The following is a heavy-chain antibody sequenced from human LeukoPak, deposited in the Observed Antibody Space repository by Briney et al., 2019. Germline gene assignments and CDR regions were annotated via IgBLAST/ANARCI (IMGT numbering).Heavy chain of an antibody. J-gene: IGHJ6*02. CDR1: GYTFTSYG. V-gene: IGHV1-8*02. Sequence: ASVNVSCKASGYTFTSYGINWVRQATGQGLEWMGWMNPNSGNTGYAQKFQGRVTMTRNTSISTAYMELSSLRSEDTAVYYCARGDYDFWSGYYPIYYYYYGMDVWGQGTTVTVSS. D-gene: IGHD3-3*01. CDR3: ARGDYDFWSGYYPIYYYYYGMDV. CDR2: MNPNSGNT.